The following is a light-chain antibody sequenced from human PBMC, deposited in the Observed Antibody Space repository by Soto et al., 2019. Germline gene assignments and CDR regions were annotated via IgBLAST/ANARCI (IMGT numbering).Light chain of an antibody. CDR3: SSYTSSSTLA. V-gene: IGLV2-14*01. J-gene: IGLJ2*01. CDR1: SSDVGGYNY. CDR2: DVS. Sequence: QSVLTQPASVSGSPGQSITISCTGTSSDVGGYNYVSWYQQHPGKALKLMIYDVSNRPSGGSNRFSGSKSGNTASLTISGLQAEDEADYYCSSYTSSSTLAFGGGTTLTVL.